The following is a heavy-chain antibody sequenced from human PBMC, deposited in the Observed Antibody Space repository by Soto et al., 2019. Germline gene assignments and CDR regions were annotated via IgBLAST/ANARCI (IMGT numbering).Heavy chain of an antibody. Sequence: VGSLRLSCAASGFTFSSYAMYWVRQAPGKGLEWVAVISYDGSNKYYADSVKGRFTISRDNSKNTLYLQMNSLRAEDTAVYYCARDHPLIVVVVAATYYFDYWGQGTLVTVSS. D-gene: IGHD2-15*01. J-gene: IGHJ4*02. V-gene: IGHV3-30-3*01. CDR2: ISYDGSNK. CDR3: ARDHPLIVVVVAATYYFDY. CDR1: GFTFSSYA.